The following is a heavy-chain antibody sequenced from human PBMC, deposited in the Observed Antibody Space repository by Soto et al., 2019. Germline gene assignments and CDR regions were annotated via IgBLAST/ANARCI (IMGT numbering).Heavy chain of an antibody. CDR3: ARARNKNWFDP. CDR1: GGSFSGYY. V-gene: IGHV4-34*01. J-gene: IGHJ5*02. CDR2: INHSGST. Sequence: QVQLQQWGAGLLKPSETLSLTCAVYGGSFSGYYWSWIRQPPGKGLEWIGEINHSGSTNYNPSLKSRVTISVDTSKNQFSLKLSSVTAADTAVYYCARARNKNWFDPWAREPWSPSPQ.